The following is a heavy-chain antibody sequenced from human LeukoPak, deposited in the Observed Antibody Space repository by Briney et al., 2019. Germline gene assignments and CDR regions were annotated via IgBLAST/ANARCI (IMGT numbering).Heavy chain of an antibody. Sequence: GGSLRLSCAASGFTFSSYWMTWVRQAPGKGLEGVADIKEDGSEKFYVDSVKGRFTISRDNAKNSLSLQMDSLRAEDTAVYYCARPYFDFWSVGYWGQGTLVTVSS. CDR2: IKEDGSEK. CDR1: GFTFSSYW. V-gene: IGHV3-7*01. J-gene: IGHJ4*02. D-gene: IGHD3-3*01. CDR3: ARPYFDFWSVGY.